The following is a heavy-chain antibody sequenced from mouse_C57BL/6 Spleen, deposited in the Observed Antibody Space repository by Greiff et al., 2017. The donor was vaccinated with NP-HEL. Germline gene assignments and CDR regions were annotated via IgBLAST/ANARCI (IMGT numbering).Heavy chain of an antibody. V-gene: IGHV5-17*01. Sequence: VQLKESGGGLVKPGGSLKLSCAASGFTFSDYGMHWVRQAPEKGLEWVAYISSGSSTIYYADTVKGRFTISRDNAKNTLFLQMTSLRSEDTAMYYCAREGRRGFAYWGQGTLVTVSA. J-gene: IGHJ3*01. CDR3: AREGRRGFAY. CDR1: GFTFSDYG. D-gene: IGHD2-12*01. CDR2: ISSGSSTI.